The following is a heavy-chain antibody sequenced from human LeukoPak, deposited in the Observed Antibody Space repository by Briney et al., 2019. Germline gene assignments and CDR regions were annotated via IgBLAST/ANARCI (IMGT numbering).Heavy chain of an antibody. V-gene: IGHV1-8*01. CDR3: ARGPDVDTAMVIWWPSYYYYMDV. CDR2: MNPNSGNT. CDR1: GYSFTSYD. Sequence: ASVKVSCKASGYSFTSYDINWVRQATGQGLEWMGRMNPNSGNTGYAQKFQGRVTMTRNTSISTAYMELSSLRSEDTAVYYCARGPDVDTAMVIWWPSYYYYMDVWGKGTTVTVSS. D-gene: IGHD5-18*01. J-gene: IGHJ6*03.